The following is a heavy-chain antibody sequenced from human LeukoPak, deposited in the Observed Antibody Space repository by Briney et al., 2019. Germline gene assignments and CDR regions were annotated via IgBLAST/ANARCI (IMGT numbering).Heavy chain of an antibody. Sequence: SETLSLTCTVSGGSISSYYWSWIRQPPGKGLEWIGYIYYSGSTNYNPSLKSRVTISVDTSKNQFSLKLSSVTAADTAVYYCARAGRYFDWLLHDYWGQGTLVTVSS. D-gene: IGHD3-9*01. CDR3: ARAGRYFDWLLHDY. J-gene: IGHJ4*02. V-gene: IGHV4-59*01. CDR1: GGSISSYY. CDR2: IYYSGST.